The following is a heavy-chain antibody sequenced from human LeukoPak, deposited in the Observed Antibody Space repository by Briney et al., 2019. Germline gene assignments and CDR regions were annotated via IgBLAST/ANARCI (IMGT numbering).Heavy chain of an antibody. V-gene: IGHV4-61*08. CDR3: ARQGVRGANEFDY. CDR2: IYYSGST. D-gene: IGHD3-10*01. Sequence: SETLSLTCTVSGGSISSGGYYWSWIRQHPGKGLEWIGYIYYSGSTNYNPSLKSRVTISVDTSKNQFSLKLSSVTAADTAVYYCARQGVRGANEFDYWGQGTLVTVSS. J-gene: IGHJ4*02. CDR1: GGSISSGGYY.